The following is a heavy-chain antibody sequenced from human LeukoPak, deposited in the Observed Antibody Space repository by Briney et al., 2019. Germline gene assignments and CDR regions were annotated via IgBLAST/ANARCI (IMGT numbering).Heavy chain of an antibody. CDR2: IYYSGST. D-gene: IGHD3-16*01. CDR3: AREFGSADAFDI. Sequence: SETLSLTCTVSGGSISSYYWSWIRQPPGKGLEWIGYIYYSGSTYYNPSLKSRVTISVDTSKNQFSLKLSSVTAADTAVYYCAREFGSADAFDIWGQGTMVTVSS. J-gene: IGHJ3*02. V-gene: IGHV4-59*12. CDR1: GGSISSYY.